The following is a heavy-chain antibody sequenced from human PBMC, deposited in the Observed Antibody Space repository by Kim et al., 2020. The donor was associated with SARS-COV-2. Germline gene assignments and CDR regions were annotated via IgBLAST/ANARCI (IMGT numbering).Heavy chain of an antibody. Sequence: SETLSLTCAVYGGSFSGYYWSWIRQPPGKGLEWIGEINHSGSTNYNPSLKSRVTISVDTSKNQFSLKLSSVTAADTAVYYCARGPVGGYCSSTSCYNYYYGMDVWGQGTTVTVSS. CDR3: ARGPVGGYCSSTSCYNYYYGMDV. CDR1: GGSFSGYY. D-gene: IGHD2-2*02. J-gene: IGHJ6*02. V-gene: IGHV4-34*01. CDR2: INHSGST.